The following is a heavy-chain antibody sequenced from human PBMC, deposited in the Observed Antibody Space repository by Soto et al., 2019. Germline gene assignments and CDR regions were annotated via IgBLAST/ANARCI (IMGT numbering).Heavy chain of an antibody. D-gene: IGHD4-17*01. Sequence: QLQLQESGSGLVKPSQTLSLTCAVSGGSISSGGYSWSWIRQPPGKGLEWIGYIYHSGSTYYNPSLNSRVTISVDRSKNQFSLKLSSVTAADTAGYYCARGEDYAEYYFDYWGQGTLVTVSS. V-gene: IGHV4-30-2*01. CDR1: GGSISSGGYS. CDR3: ARGEDYAEYYFDY. J-gene: IGHJ4*02. CDR2: IYHSGST.